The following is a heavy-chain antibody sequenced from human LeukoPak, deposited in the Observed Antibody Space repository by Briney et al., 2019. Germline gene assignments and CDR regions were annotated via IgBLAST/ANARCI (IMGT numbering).Heavy chain of an antibody. CDR2: IYYSGST. J-gene: IGHJ4*02. Sequence: SETLSLTCTVSGGSISSYYWSWIRQPPGKGLEWIGYIYYSGSTNYNPSLKSRVTISVDTSKNQFSLKLSSVTAADTAVYYCARAEEEYSSSPGLDYWGQGTLVTVSS. CDR1: GGSISSYY. D-gene: IGHD6-6*01. CDR3: ARAEEEYSSSPGLDY. V-gene: IGHV4-59*01.